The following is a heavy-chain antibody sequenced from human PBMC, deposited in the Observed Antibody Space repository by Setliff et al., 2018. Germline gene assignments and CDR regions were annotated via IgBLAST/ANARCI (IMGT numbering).Heavy chain of an antibody. V-gene: IGHV3-49*04. D-gene: IGHD3-16*01. Sequence: GGSLSLSCTASGFTFGDYAMSWVRQAPGKGLEWVGFIRSKAYGGTTEYAASVKGRFTISRDDSKSIAYLQMNSLKTEDTAVYYCTRDGGEYWGQGTLVTVSS. CDR1: GFTFGDYA. CDR3: TRDGGEY. CDR2: IRSKAYGGTT. J-gene: IGHJ4*02.